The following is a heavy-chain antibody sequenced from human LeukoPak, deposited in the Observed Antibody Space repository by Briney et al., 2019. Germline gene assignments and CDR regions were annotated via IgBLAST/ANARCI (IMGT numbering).Heavy chain of an antibody. D-gene: IGHD3-10*01. CDR1: GFTFSNYW. CDR3: ARDGGLYSVVLGADYNYFDC. V-gene: IGHV3-74*01. J-gene: IGHJ4*02. CDR2: IDNGGSDT. Sequence: GGSLRLSCAASGFTFSNYWMHWVRHAPGKGLVWVSRIDNGGSDTSHADSVKGRFTISRDNAKNTLYLQMNSLRAEDTAVYYCARDGGLYSVVLGADYNYFDCWGQGTLVTVSS.